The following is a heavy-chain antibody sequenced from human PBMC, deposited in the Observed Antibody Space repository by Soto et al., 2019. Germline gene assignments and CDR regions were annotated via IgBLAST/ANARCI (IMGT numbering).Heavy chain of an antibody. J-gene: IGHJ6*03. D-gene: IGHD4-17*01. CDR3: AKEANYGYYYMDV. CDR1: GVTFSSYA. V-gene: IGHV3-23*01. Sequence: GGSLRLSCAASGVTFSSYAMSWVRQAPGKGLEWVSTISGSGDITYYADSVKGRFTISRDNSKNTLYLQMNSLRAEDTAVYYCAKEANYGYYYMDVWGKGTTVTVSS. CDR2: ISGSGDIT.